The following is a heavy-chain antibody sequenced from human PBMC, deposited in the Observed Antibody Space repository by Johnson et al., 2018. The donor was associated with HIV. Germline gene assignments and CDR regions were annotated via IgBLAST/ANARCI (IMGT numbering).Heavy chain of an antibody. J-gene: IGHJ3*02. V-gene: IGHV3-13*01. CDR3: AKRNYGSGGNAFDI. D-gene: IGHD3-10*01. CDR2: IGTAGDT. CDR1: GFTFSSYW. Sequence: EVQLVESGGGLVQPGGSLRLSCAASGFTFSSYWMSWVRQATGKGLEWVSAIGTAGDTYYPGSVKGRFTISRDNSKNTLYLQMNSLRAEDTAVYYCAKRNYGSGGNAFDIWGQGTMVTVSS.